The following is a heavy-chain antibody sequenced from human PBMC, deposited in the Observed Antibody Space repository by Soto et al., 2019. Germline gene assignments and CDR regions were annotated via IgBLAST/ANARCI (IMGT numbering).Heavy chain of an antibody. Sequence: QVQLQESGPGLVKPSETLSLTCTVSGGSISSYYWSWIRQPAGKGLEWIGRIYTSGSTNYNPSLKSRVTMAVDTSKNQFSLKLSSVTAADTDVYYCARAYRYCSSTSCYRGWFDPWGQGTLVTVSS. CDR2: IYTSGST. CDR1: GGSISSYY. CDR3: ARAYRYCSSTSCYRGWFDP. D-gene: IGHD2-2*02. J-gene: IGHJ5*02. V-gene: IGHV4-4*07.